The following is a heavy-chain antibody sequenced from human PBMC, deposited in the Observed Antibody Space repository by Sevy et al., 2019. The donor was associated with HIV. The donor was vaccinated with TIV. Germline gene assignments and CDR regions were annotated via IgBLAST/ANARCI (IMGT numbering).Heavy chain of an antibody. J-gene: IGHJ4*02. CDR1: GFTFSSYW. Sequence: GGSLRLSCAASGFTFSSYWMTWVRQAPGKGLEWVANINQDGSEKYYVDSVKGRFTISRDNAKNSLFMQMNSLRVEDTAVYYCARALGTVGATTHYWGQGTLVTVSS. CDR3: ARALGTVGATTHY. CDR2: INQDGSEK. V-gene: IGHV3-7*01. D-gene: IGHD1-26*01.